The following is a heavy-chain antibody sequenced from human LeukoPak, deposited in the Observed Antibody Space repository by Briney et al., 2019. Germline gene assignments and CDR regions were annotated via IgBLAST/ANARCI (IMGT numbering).Heavy chain of an antibody. CDR1: GGTFSSYA. V-gene: IGHV1-69*05. D-gene: IGHD6-13*01. CDR2: IIPIFGTA. Sequence: ASVKVSCKASGGTFSSYAISWVRQAPGQGLEWMGGIIPIFGTANYAQKFQGRVTITTDESTSSAYMELSSLRSEDTAVYYCAREDIRYSSTLWSGGFAFDIWGQGTMVTVSS. CDR3: AREDIRYSSTLWSGGFAFDI. J-gene: IGHJ3*02.